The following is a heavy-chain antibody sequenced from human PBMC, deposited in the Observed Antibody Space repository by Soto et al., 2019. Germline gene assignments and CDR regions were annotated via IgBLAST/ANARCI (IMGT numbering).Heavy chain of an antibody. J-gene: IGHJ4*02. Sequence: SQTLSLTCAISGDSVSSNSAAWNWIRQSPSRGLEWLGRTYYRSKWYNDYAVSVKSRITINPDTSKNQFSLQLNSVTPEDTAVYYCARVGLSSGWYEYYFDYWGQGTLVTVPQ. D-gene: IGHD6-19*01. V-gene: IGHV6-1*01. CDR1: GDSVSSNSAA. CDR3: ARVGLSSGWYEYYFDY. CDR2: TYYRSKWYN.